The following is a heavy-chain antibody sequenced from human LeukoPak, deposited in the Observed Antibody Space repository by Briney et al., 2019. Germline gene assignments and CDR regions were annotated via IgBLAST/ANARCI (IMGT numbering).Heavy chain of an antibody. Sequence: GASVKVSCKASGYTFTGYYMHWVRQAPGQGLEWMGWINPNSGGTNYAQKFQGKVTMTRDTSISTAYMELSRLRSDDTAVYYCARGGHIMITFGGADAPDYWGQGTLVTVSS. D-gene: IGHD3-16*01. J-gene: IGHJ4*02. CDR2: INPNSGGT. V-gene: IGHV1-2*02. CDR3: ARGGHIMITFGGADAPDY. CDR1: GYTFTGYY.